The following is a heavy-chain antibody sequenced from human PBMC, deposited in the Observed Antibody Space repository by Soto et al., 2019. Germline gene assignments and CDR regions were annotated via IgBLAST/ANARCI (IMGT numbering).Heavy chain of an antibody. CDR1: GYTFTRYA. Sequence: PGESLKISRKGSGYTFTRYAIGWVRQMPWKGLEWMGIIYPGESDPRYSPSFQGQVTISADKSISTAYLQWGSLKASDTAIYYCARRGFLPEGYSPNYFASWGQGTRVTVSS. CDR3: ARRGFLPEGYSPNYFAS. J-gene: IGHJ4*02. CDR2: IYPGESDP. V-gene: IGHV5-51*01. D-gene: IGHD3-22*01.